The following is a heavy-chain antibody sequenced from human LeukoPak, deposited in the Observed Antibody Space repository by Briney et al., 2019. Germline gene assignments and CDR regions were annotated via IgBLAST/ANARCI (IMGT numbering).Heavy chain of an antibody. V-gene: IGHV4-61*02. CDR3: ARTQPGIAVAGTYDY. CDR2: IYTSGST. J-gene: IGHJ4*02. CDR1: GGSISSGSYY. D-gene: IGHD6-19*01. Sequence: SQTLSLTCTVSGGSISSGSYYWSWIRQPAGKGLEWIGRIYTSGSTNYNPSLKSRVTISVDTSKNQFSLKLSSVTAADTAVYYCARTQPGIAVAGTYDYWGQGTLVTVSS.